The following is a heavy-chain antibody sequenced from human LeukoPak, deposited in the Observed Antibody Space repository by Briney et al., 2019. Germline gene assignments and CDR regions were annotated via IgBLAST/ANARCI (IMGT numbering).Heavy chain of an antibody. CDR1: GGSISSGSYY. Sequence: SETLSLTCTVSGGSISSGSYYWSWTRQPAGKGLEWIVRIYTSGSTNYNPSLKSRVTISVDTSKKQFSLKLSSVTAADTAVYYCAGNYYGSGSYYSEDRYWGQGTLVTVSS. J-gene: IGHJ4*02. V-gene: IGHV4-61*02. D-gene: IGHD3-10*01. CDR3: AGNYYGSGSYYSEDRY. CDR2: IYTSGST.